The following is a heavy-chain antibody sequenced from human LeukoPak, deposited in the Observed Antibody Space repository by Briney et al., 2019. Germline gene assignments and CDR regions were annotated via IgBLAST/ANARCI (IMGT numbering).Heavy chain of an antibody. V-gene: IGHV1-2*02. CDR1: GYTFTGYY. CDR2: INPNSGGT. J-gene: IGHJ5*02. CDR3: ARADVGQLVSGVGFWFDP. Sequence: ASVKVSCKASGYTFTGYYMHWVRQAPGQGLEWMGWINPNSGGTNYAQKFQGRVTMTRDTSISTAYMELSRLRSDDTAVYYCARADVGQLVSGVGFWFDPWGQGTLVTVSS. D-gene: IGHD6-6*01.